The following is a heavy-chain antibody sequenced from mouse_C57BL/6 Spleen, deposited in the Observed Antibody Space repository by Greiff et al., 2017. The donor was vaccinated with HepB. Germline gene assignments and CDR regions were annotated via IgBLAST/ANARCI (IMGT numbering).Heavy chain of an antibody. CDR2: ISNLAYSI. CDR1: GFTFSDYG. CDR3: ARRYGSSPYAMDY. Sequence: DVKLVESGGGLVQPGGSLKLSCAASGFTFSDYGMAWVRQAPRKGPEWVAFISNLAYSIYYADTVTGRFTISRENAKNTLYLEMSSLRSEDTAMYYCARRYGSSPYAMDYWGQGTSVTVSS. D-gene: IGHD1-1*01. V-gene: IGHV5-15*04. J-gene: IGHJ4*01.